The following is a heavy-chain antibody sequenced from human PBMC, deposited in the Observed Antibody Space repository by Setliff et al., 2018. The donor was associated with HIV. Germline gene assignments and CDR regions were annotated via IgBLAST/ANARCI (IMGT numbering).Heavy chain of an antibody. V-gene: IGHV4-39*07. CDR1: GGSISSSSYY. CDR3: ARESPSSSWFYFDF. D-gene: IGHD6-13*01. CDR2: IYYSGRI. Sequence: SETLSLTCTVSGGSISSSSYYWGWIRQPPGKGLEWIGSIYYSGRINYNPSLKSRVTVSVDTSKNQFSLKLGSVTAADTAVYYCARESPSSSWFYFDFWGQGTLVTVSS. J-gene: IGHJ4*02.